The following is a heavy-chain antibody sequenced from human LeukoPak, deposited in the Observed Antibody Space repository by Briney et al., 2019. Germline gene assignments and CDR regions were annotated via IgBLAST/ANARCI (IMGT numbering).Heavy chain of an antibody. CDR3: ARDSHSGYDPFDY. CDR1: GYAFTSYG. Sequence: ASVKISFKASGYAFTSYGISWVRQAPGQGLGGMGWISAYNGNTNYAQKFQGRVTMTTDTSTNTAYMELRSLRSDDTAVYSCARDSHSGYDPFDYWGQGTLVTVSS. J-gene: IGHJ4*02. D-gene: IGHD5-12*01. V-gene: IGHV1-18*01. CDR2: ISAYNGNT.